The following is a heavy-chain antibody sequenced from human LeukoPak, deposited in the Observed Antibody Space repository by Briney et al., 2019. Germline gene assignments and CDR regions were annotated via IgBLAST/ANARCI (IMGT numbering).Heavy chain of an antibody. V-gene: IGHV5-51*01. Sequence: GESLKISCKGSGYSFTSYWIGWVRQMPGEGLEWMGIIYPGDSDTRYSPSFQGQVTISADKSISTAYLQWSSLKASDTAMYYCARQESITKDAFDIWGQGTMVTVSS. CDR1: GYSFTSYW. D-gene: IGHD3-10*01. CDR3: ARQESITKDAFDI. CDR2: IYPGDSDT. J-gene: IGHJ3*02.